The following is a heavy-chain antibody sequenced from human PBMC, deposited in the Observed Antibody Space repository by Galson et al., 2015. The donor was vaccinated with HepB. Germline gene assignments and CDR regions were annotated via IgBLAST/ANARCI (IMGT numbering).Heavy chain of an antibody. D-gene: IGHD3-10*01. V-gene: IGHV3-33*06. J-gene: IGHJ3*01. CDR3: AKVFIGSGSHYDDGFDV. CDR1: GFSFSTYG. CDR2: IWYDGNNK. Sequence: SLRLSCAASGFSFSTYGMHWVRQAPGKGLEWVAVIWYDGNNKDYADSVKGRFTISRDNYKNPLYLQMNSLRVEDTALYYWAKVFIGSGSHYDDGFDVWGQGTMVIVSP.